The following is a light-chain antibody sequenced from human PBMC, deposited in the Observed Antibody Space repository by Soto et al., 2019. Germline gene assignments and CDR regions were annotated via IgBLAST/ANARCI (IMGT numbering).Light chain of an antibody. Sequence: EIVLTQSPGTLSLSPGERATLSCRASQSVSSSYLAWYHQKPGQAPRLLIYGASSRATGIPDRFSGSGSGTDFTLTISRLEPEDFAVYYCQQHETLITFGQGTRLEI. CDR2: GAS. J-gene: IGKJ5*01. CDR1: QSVSSSY. CDR3: QQHETLIT. V-gene: IGKV3-20*01.